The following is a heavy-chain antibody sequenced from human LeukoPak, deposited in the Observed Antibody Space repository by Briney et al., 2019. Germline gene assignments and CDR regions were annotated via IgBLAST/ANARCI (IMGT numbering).Heavy chain of an antibody. J-gene: IGHJ4*02. CDR2: ISYSGST. Sequence: SETLSLTCTVSGGSISSYYWSWIRQPPGKGLEWIGYISYSGSTNYNPSLKSRVTISVDTSKNQFSLKLTSVTAADTAVYYCARTRAYGGRPDYWGQGTLVTVSS. D-gene: IGHD4-23*01. CDR1: GGSISSYY. V-gene: IGHV4-59*01. CDR3: ARTRAYGGRPDY.